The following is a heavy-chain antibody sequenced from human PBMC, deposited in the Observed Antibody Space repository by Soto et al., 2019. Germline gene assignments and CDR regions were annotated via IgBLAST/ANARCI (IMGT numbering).Heavy chain of an antibody. Sequence: PGGSLRLSCAASGFTFSSYAMSWVRHAPGKGLEWVSAISGSGGSTYYADSVKGRCTTSRDNYKNTLYLQMNSLRAEDTAGYYCAKASGDSSSCYYFDYWGHGTRVTVSS. D-gene: IGHD6-13*01. CDR1: GFTFSSYA. V-gene: IGHV3-23*01. J-gene: IGHJ4*01. CDR3: AKASGDSSSCYYFDY. CDR2: ISGSGGST.